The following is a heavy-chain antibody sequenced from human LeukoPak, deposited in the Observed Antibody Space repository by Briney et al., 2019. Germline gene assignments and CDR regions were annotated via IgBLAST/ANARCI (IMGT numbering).Heavy chain of an antibody. CDR3: ARGGREQQLPQIQYYYYYYMDV. V-gene: IGHV3-21*01. Sequence: PGGSLRLSCAASGFTFSSYSMNWVRQAPGKGLEWVSFISSSSSYIYYADSVKGRFTISRDNAKNSLYLQMNSLRAEDTAVYYCARGGREQQLPQIQYYYYYYMDVWGKGTTVTVSS. CDR1: GFTFSSYS. CDR2: ISSSSSYI. J-gene: IGHJ6*03. D-gene: IGHD6-13*01.